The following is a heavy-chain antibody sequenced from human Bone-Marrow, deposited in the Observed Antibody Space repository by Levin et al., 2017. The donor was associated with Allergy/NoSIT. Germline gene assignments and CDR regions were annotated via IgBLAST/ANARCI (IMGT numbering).Heavy chain of an antibody. J-gene: IGHJ5*02. V-gene: IGHV3-9*01. CDR3: AKGLEEWVLLSALGS. CDR2: ISWNSGAT. Sequence: SLKISCAASGFTFDDYAMHWVRQVPGKGLEWVSVISWNSGATDYAGSVKGRFTISRDNAKNSLYLQMNSLRAEDTALYYCAKGLEEWVLLSALGSWGQGTLVTVSS. D-gene: IGHD2/OR15-2a*01. CDR1: GFTFDDYA.